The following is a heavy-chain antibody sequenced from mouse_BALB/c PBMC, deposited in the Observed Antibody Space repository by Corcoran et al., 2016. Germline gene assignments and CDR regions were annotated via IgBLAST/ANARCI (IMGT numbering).Heavy chain of an antibody. CDR1: GYSFTGYT. CDR2: INPYNGGT. Sequence: EVQLQQSGPELVKPGASMKISCKASGYSFTGYTMNWVKQSHGKNLEWIGLINPYNGGTSYNQKFKGKATLTVDKSSSTAYMELLSLTSEDSAVDYCARRRGDGNFYYYAMDYWGQGTSVTVSS. V-gene: IGHV1-18*01. D-gene: IGHD2-1*01. CDR3: ARRRGDGNFYYYAMDY. J-gene: IGHJ4*01.